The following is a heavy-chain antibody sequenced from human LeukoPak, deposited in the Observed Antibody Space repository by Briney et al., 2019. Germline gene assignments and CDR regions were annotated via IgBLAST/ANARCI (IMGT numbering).Heavy chain of an antibody. CDR2: IRYDGSNK. CDR1: GFTFSSYC. CDR3: AKDTRSCSGGSCYSPGGLFY. J-gene: IGHJ4*02. V-gene: IGHV3-30*02. Sequence: GGSLRLSCAASGFTFSSYCTHWVRQAPGKGLEWVAFIRYDGSNKYYADSVKGRFTISRDNSKNTLYLQMNSLRAEDTAVYYCAKDTRSCSGGSCYSPGGLFYWGQGTLVTVSS. D-gene: IGHD2-15*01.